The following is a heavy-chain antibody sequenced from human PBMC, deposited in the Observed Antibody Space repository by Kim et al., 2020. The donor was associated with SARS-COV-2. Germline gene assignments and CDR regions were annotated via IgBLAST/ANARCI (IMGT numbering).Heavy chain of an antibody. CDR2: IIPIFGTA. CDR1: GGTFSSYA. V-gene: IGHV1-69*13. J-gene: IGHJ5*02. D-gene: IGHD2-21*02. Sequence: SVKVSCKASGGTFSSYAISWVRQAPGQGLEWMGGIIPIFGTANYAQKFQGRVTITADESTSTAYMELSSLRSVDTAVYYCASTYCGGDCSLVWFDPWRQ. CDR3: ASTYCGGDCSLVWFDP.